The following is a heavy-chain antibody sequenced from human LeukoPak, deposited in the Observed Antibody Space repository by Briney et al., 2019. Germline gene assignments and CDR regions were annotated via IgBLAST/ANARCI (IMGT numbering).Heavy chain of an antibody. J-gene: IGHJ6*02. CDR2: ISAYNGST. D-gene: IGHD6-19*01. Sequence: ASVKVSCKASDFSFISYGVRWMRQAPGQGLEWMGWISAYNGSTKYAQKLQGRVTMTTDTSTGTAYMELRSLRPDDTAVYYCARDLTSNVAVTEYHYYAMDVWGQGTTVTVSS. CDR3: ARDLTSNVAVTEYHYYAMDV. CDR1: DFSFISYG. V-gene: IGHV1-18*01.